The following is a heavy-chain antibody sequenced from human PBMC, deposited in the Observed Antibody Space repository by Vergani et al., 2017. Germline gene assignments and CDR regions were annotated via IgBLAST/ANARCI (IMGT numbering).Heavy chain of an antibody. CDR1: GFSLSTSGMC. CDR2: IDWDDDK. D-gene: IGHD3-3*01. J-gene: IGHJ5*02. CDR3: ARIRRDFWSGRGFDP. V-gene: IGHV2-70*01. Sequence: QVTLRESGPALVKPTQTLTLTCTFSGFSLSTSGMCVSWIRQPPGKALEWLALIDWDDDKYYSTSLKTRLTISKDTSKNQVVLTMTNMDPVDTATYYCARIRRDFWSGRGFDPWGQGTLVTVSS.